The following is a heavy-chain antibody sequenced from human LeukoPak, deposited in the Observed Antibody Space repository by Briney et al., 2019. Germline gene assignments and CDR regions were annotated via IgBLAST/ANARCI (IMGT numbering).Heavy chain of an antibody. CDR1: GFSFNSDW. Sequence: GGSLGLSCAASGFSFNSDWMDWVRQAPGKGLEWVANIKHDESEKNYLDSVKGRFTISRDNAQNSLYLQMNGLRVEDTAVYYCTRRLDDWGQGTLVTVSS. V-gene: IGHV3-7*01. D-gene: IGHD3-16*01. J-gene: IGHJ4*02. CDR3: TRRLDD. CDR2: IKHDESEK.